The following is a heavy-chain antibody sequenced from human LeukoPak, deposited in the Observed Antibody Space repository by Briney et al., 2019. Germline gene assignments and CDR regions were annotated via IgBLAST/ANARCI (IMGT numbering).Heavy chain of an antibody. J-gene: IGHJ4*02. CDR2: INPNSGGT. D-gene: IGHD7-27*01. Sequence: GASVKVSCKASGYTFTNYYIHWLRQAPGQGLEWMGWINPNSGGTNYAQNFLGRVTMTRDTSIDTAYMELGTLTSDDTAVYYCVRDGVGTYDYWGQGTLVTVSS. CDR1: GYTFTNYY. CDR3: VRDGVGTYDY. V-gene: IGHV1-2*02.